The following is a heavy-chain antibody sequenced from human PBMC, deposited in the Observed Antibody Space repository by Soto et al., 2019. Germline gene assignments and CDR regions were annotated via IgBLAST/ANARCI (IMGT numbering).Heavy chain of an antibody. CDR2: ISAYNGNT. CDR1: GYTFTSYG. CDR3: ARDLSTRTIVVVPAGYYYYYGMDV. D-gene: IGHD2-2*01. J-gene: IGHJ6*02. Sequence: ASVKVSCKASGYTFTSYGIRWVRQAPGQGLEWMGWISAYNGNTNYAQKLQCRVTMTTDTSTSTAYMELRSLRSDDTAVYYCARDLSTRTIVVVPAGYYYYYGMDVWGQGTTVTVSS. V-gene: IGHV1-18*04.